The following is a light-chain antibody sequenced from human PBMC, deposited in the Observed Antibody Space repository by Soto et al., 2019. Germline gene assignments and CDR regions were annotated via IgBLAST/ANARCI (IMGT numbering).Light chain of an antibody. J-gene: IGKJ2*01. Sequence: EIAVTQSPGTLSLSPAERATLSCRASQSVSSSYLAWYQQKPGQAPRLLIYGASSRATGIPDRFSGSGSGTDFTLTISRLEPEDFAVYYCQQYGSSPYTFGQGTKLEIK. CDR1: QSVSSSY. V-gene: IGKV3-20*01. CDR2: GAS. CDR3: QQYGSSPYT.